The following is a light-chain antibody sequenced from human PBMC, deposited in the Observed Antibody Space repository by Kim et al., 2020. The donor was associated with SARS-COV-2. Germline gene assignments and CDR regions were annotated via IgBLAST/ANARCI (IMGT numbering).Light chain of an antibody. CDR1: QSVSSG. Sequence: SLAAGERATTCWGASQSVSSGLAWYQQKAGQAPRLLVYDASNRATGIPARFSGSGSETDFTLTISSLEPEDFAVYYCQQYSNLITFGQGTRLEIK. CDR2: DAS. CDR3: QQYSNLIT. J-gene: IGKJ5*01. V-gene: IGKV3-11*01.